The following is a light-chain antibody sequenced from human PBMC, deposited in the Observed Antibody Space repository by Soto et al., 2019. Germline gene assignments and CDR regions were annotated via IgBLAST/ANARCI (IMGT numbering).Light chain of an antibody. V-gene: IGLV2-14*01. CDR3: SSYSTGSTLYV. CDR1: SSDVGTFDY. Sequence: QSALTQPASVSGSPGQSITFSCTGTSSDVGTFDYVSWYQHHPGKAPKLMIYEVSNRPSGVSNRFSGSKSGNTASLTISGLQAEDEAEYYCSSYSTGSTLYVFGTGTKLTVL. CDR2: EVS. J-gene: IGLJ1*01.